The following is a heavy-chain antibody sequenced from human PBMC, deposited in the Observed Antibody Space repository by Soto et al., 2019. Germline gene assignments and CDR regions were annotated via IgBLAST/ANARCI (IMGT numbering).Heavy chain of an antibody. J-gene: IGHJ5*02. CDR2: MKPSTGDS. V-gene: IGHV1-8*01. CDR3: ARGGPAAGFDL. Sequence: QVQLVQSGAEVKKPGASVKVSCKASGYTFITNDINWVRQASGQGLEWMGWMKPSTGDSGSDQDFQGRITMTRDTATSTAYMELSSLKFEATAVYYCARGGPAAGFDLWGQGSLVTVSS. CDR1: GYTFITND. D-gene: IGHD6-13*01.